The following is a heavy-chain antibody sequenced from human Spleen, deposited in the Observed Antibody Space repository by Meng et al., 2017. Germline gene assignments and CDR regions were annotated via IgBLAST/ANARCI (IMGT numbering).Heavy chain of an antibody. D-gene: IGHD3-22*01. V-gene: IGHV3-21*01. J-gene: IGHJ3*02. CDR1: GFSVSSNY. CDR3: ARETYPAYYYDSSGYYRHDAFDI. Sequence: GESLKISCAASGFSVSSNYMSWVRQAPGKGLEWVSSISTTGSYIYYADSVKGRFTISRDNAKNTLYLQMNSLRAEDTAVYYCARETYPAYYYDSSGYYRHDAFDIWGQGTMVTVSS. CDR2: ISTTGSYI.